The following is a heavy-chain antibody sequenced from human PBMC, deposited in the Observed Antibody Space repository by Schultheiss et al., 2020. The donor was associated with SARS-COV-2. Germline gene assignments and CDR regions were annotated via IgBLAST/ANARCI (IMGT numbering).Heavy chain of an antibody. D-gene: IGHD5-18*01. V-gene: IGHV3-21*04. CDR1: GFTFSSYE. Sequence: GGSLRLSCAASGFTFSSYEMNWVRQAPGKGLEWVSSISSSSSYIYYADSVKGRFTISRDNAKNSVYLQMNSLRAEDTAFYYCAKDIGYNYKNYFDYWGQGTLVTVSS. CDR3: AKDIGYNYKNYFDY. CDR2: ISSSSSYI. J-gene: IGHJ4*02.